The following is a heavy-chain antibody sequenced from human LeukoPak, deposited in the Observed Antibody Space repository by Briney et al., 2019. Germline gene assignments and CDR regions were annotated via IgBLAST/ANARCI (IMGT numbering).Heavy chain of an antibody. Sequence: GGSLRLSCAASAFTFSNYAMSWFRQAPGKGLEWVGFIRSKAYGGTTEYAASVKGRFTISRDDSKSIAYLQMNSLKTEDTAVYYCTRDPNSGSYYGGGDYWGQGTLVTVSS. CDR3: TRDPNSGSYYGGGDY. CDR2: IRSKAYGGTT. CDR1: AFTFSNYA. J-gene: IGHJ4*02. V-gene: IGHV3-49*03. D-gene: IGHD1-26*01.